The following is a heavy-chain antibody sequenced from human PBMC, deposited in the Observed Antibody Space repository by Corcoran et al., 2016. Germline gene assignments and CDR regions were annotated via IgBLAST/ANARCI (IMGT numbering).Heavy chain of an antibody. V-gene: IGHV4-34*01. CDR2: INHSGGT. CDR1: GGSFSGYY. Sequence: QVHLQQWGAGLLKPSETLSLTCAVYGGSFSGYYWSWIRQSPGKGLEWIGEINHSGGTNYNPSLKSRVTLSVDTSKKQFSMKLSSVTAADTAVYYCARGITIDPPGTTGYYFYYWGQGTLVTVSS. CDR3: ARGITIDPPGTTGYYFYY. D-gene: IGHD1-7*01. J-gene: IGHJ4*02.